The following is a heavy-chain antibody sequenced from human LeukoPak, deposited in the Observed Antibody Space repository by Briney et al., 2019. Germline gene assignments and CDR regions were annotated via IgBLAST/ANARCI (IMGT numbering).Heavy chain of an antibody. CDR1: GGSFSGYY. Sequence: SETLSLTCAVYGGSFSGYYWSWIRQPPGKGPEWIGEINHSGSTNYNPSLKSRVTISVDTSKNQFSLKLSSVTAADTAVYYCVRASRRWLQCEFDPWGQGTLVTVSS. CDR2: INHSGST. CDR3: VRASRRWLQCEFDP. D-gene: IGHD5-24*01. J-gene: IGHJ5*02. V-gene: IGHV4-34*01.